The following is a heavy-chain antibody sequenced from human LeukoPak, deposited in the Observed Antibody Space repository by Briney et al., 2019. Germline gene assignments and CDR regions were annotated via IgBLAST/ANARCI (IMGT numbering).Heavy chain of an antibody. Sequence: GGSLRLSCAVSGITFSSFWMSWVRQAPGKGLEWVANIKQDGSEKYYVDSVKGRFTISRDNAKNTLYLQMNSLRAEDTAVYYCAREGYGDLYYYGMDVWGQGTTVTVSS. CDR2: IKQDGSEK. V-gene: IGHV3-7*03. D-gene: IGHD4-17*01. CDR1: GITFSSFW. J-gene: IGHJ6*02. CDR3: AREGYGDLYYYGMDV.